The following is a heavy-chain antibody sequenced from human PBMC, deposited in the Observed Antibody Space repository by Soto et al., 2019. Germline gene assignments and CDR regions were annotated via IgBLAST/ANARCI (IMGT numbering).Heavy chain of an antibody. D-gene: IGHD3-16*01. CDR3: ARVKGDDAAKNYYYYGMDV. CDR1: GGSISSYY. CDR2: IYYSGST. Sequence: PSETLSLTCTVSGGSISSYYWSWIRQPPGKGLEWIGYIYYSGSTNYNPSLKSRVTISVDTSKNQFSLKLSSVTAADTAVYYCARVKGDDAAKNYYYYGMDVWGQGTTVTVSS. J-gene: IGHJ6*02. V-gene: IGHV4-59*01.